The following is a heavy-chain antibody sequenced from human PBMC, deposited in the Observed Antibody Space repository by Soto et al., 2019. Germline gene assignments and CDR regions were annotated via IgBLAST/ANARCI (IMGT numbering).Heavy chain of an antibody. CDR3: ASSIATANNWFDP. Sequence: PSETLSLTCAVYGGSFSGYYWSWIRQPPGKGLEWIGEINHSGSTNYNPSLKSRVTISVDTSKNQFSLKLSSVTAADTAVYYCASSIATANNWFDPWGQGTLVTVSS. V-gene: IGHV4-34*01. J-gene: IGHJ5*02. CDR2: INHSGST. CDR1: GGSFSGYY. D-gene: IGHD2-21*01.